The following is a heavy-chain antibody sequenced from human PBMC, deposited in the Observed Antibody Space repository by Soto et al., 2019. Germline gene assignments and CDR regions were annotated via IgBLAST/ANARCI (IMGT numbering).Heavy chain of an antibody. Sequence: PGGSLRLSCAASGFTFTSYAMSWVRQAPGKGLEWVSGISSSDGSTYYADSVKGRFTISRDNSKNTLYLQMNSLRAEDTAVYYCAKSGFWAEAGNPDWGQGTRVTVSS. CDR2: ISSSDGST. D-gene: IGHD6-13*01. CDR3: AKSGFWAEAGNPD. CDR1: GFTFTSYA. J-gene: IGHJ4*02. V-gene: IGHV3-23*01.